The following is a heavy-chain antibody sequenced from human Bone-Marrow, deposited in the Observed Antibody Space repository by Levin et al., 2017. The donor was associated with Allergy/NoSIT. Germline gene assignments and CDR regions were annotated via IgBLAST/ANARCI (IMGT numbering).Heavy chain of an antibody. CDR2: ITSTSNYI. Sequence: GGSLRLSCVASGFTFTSYSMNWVRQAPGKGLEWVSSITSTSNYIYYANSVKGRFSISRDNAKNSLYLQMNSLTAEDTGIYYCAREPDYSSSWGDSWGQGTLVTVAS. J-gene: IGHJ4*02. CDR3: AREPDYSSSWGDS. V-gene: IGHV3-21*01. CDR1: GFTFTSYS. D-gene: IGHD6-13*01.